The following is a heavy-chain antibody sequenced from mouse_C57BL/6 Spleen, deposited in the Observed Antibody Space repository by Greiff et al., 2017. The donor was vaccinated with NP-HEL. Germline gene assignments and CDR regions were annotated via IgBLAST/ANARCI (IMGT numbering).Heavy chain of an antibody. D-gene: IGHD2-5*01. CDR2: IYPGSGNT. V-gene: IGHV1-66*01. J-gene: IGHJ2*01. Sequence: QVQLKQSGPELVKPGASVKISCKASGYSFTSYYIHWVKQRPGQGLEWIGWIYPGSGNTKYNEKFKGKATLTADTSSSTAYMQLSSLTSEDAAVYYCAREDYSNHFDYWGQGTTLTVSS. CDR3: AREDYSNHFDY. CDR1: GYSFTSYY.